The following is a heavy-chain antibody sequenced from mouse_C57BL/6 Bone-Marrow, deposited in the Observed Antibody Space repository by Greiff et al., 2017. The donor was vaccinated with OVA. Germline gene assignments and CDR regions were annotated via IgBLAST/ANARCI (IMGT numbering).Heavy chain of an antibody. CDR2: IWRGGST. CDR3: EVLNYYGSSRGCAY. J-gene: IGHJ3*01. CDR1: GFSFTSYG. D-gene: IGHD1-1*01. V-gene: IGHV2-5*01. Sequence: QVQLQQSGPGLVQPSQSLSITCTVSGFSFTSYGVHWVRQSPGKGLEWLGVIWRGGSTAYNAAFMSRLSITKDNSTSQVFFKMNSLQADDTAIYYCEVLNYYGSSRGCAYWGQGTLVTVSA.